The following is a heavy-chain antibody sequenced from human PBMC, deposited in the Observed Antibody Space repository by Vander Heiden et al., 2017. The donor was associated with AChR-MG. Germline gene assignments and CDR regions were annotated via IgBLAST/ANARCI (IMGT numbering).Heavy chain of an antibody. CDR3: AKVGLGIAVAGTLH. Sequence: EVQLLESGGGLVQPGGSLRLSCAASGFTFGGYAMSWVRQAPGKGLEWVTAISGSGGSTYYADSVKGRFTISRDNSKNTLYLQMNSLRAEDTAVYYCAKVGLGIAVAGTLHWGQGTLVTVSS. CDR2: ISGSGGST. V-gene: IGHV3-23*01. J-gene: IGHJ4*02. CDR1: GFTFGGYA. D-gene: IGHD6-19*01.